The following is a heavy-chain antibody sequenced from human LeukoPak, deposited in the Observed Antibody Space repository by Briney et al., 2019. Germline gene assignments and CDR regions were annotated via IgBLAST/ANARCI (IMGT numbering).Heavy chain of an antibody. J-gene: IGHJ4*02. CDR3: AKDDFIAAAGTGDY. Sequence: GGSLRLSCATSGFTFSSYGMHWVRQAPGKGLEWVAFIRYDGSNKYYADSVKARFTISRDNTKNTLYLQMNSLRAEDTAVYYCAKDDFIAAAGTGDYWGQGTLVTVSS. V-gene: IGHV3-30*02. CDR2: IRYDGSNK. D-gene: IGHD6-13*01. CDR1: GFTFSSYG.